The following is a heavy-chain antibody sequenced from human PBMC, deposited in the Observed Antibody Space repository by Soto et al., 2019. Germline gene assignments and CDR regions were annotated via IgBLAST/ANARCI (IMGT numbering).Heavy chain of an antibody. CDR1: GFTFSSYA. V-gene: IGHV3-23*01. D-gene: IGHD2-2*01. J-gene: IGHJ4*02. Sequence: PGGSLRLSCAASGFTFSSYAMSWVRQAPGKGLEWVSTVTGNGGSTYYADSVKGRFTISRDNSRDTLYLQMNSLRAEDTAVYYCAKDGSCSGSTCHLDDWGQGTLVTGSS. CDR3: AKDGSCSGSTCHLDD. CDR2: VTGNGGST.